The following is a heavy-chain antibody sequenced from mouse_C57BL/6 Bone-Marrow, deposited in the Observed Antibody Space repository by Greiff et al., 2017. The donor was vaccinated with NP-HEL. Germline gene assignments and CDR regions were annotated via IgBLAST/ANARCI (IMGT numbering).Heavy chain of an antibody. D-gene: IGHD2-4*01. J-gene: IGHJ1*03. V-gene: IGHV5-16*01. CDR3: ARVDDYDWYFDV. CDR1: GFTFSDYY. Sequence: DVKLVESEGGLVQPGSSMKLSCTASGFTFSDYYMAWVRQVPEKGLEWVANINYDGSSTYYLDSLKSRFIISRDNAKNILYLQMSSLKSEDTATYYCARVDDYDWYFDVWGTGTTVTVSS. CDR2: INYDGSST.